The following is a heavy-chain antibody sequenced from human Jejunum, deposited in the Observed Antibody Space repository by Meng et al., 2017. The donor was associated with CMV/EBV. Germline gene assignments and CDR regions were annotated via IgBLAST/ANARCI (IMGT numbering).Heavy chain of an antibody. CDR2: INSDGIAT. J-gene: IGHJ4*02. Sequence: GFTFSDYRMHWVRQAPGKGLVWVSRINSDGIATNYADSVKGRFTISRDNAKNTLFLQMDGLRAEDTALYYCARGFGTEFYSPPYYWSQGTLVTVSS. D-gene: IGHD4-11*01. CDR3: ARGFGTEFYSPPYY. V-gene: IGHV3-74*01. CDR1: GFTFSDYR.